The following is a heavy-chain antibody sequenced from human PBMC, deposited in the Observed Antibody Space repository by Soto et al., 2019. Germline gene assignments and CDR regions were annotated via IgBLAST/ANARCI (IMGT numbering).Heavy chain of an antibody. CDR1: GGTFSTYT. CDR2: IIPLFRTT. D-gene: IGHD3-16*01. CDR3: TTRFGVGDDY. Sequence: QVHLVQSGAEVRRPGSSVKVSCRAAGGTFSTYTISWVRQAPGQGLEWMGEIIPLFRTTNYTQKFQDRVTITADESTTTAYMELNSLTSEDTAIYYCTTRFGVGDDYWGQGTLVTVSS. J-gene: IGHJ4*02. V-gene: IGHV1-69*01.